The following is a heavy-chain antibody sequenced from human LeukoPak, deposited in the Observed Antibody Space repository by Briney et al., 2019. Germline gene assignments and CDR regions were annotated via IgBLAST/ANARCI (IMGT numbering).Heavy chain of an antibody. CDR2: IYTSGST. J-gene: IGHJ4*02. CDR1: GGSISGSSYY. V-gene: IGHV4-61*02. Sequence: PSETLSLTCTVSGGSISGSSYYWGWIRQPAGKGLEWIGRIYTSGSTNYNPSLKSRVTMSVDTSKNQFSLKLSSVTAADTAVYYCAAGLYSTHGSADYWGQGTLVTVSS. D-gene: IGHD3-3*01. CDR3: AAGLYSTHGSADY.